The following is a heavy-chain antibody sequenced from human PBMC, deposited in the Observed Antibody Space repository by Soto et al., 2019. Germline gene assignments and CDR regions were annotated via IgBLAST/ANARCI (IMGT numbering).Heavy chain of an antibody. Sequence: GESLKISCKGSGYSFSTYWTGWVRQMPGKGLEWMGIIYPGDSDTRYSPSFQGQVTISADKSISTAYLQWSSLKASDTAMYYCASGITGTTGGMDVWGQGTTVTVSS. CDR2: IYPGDSDT. J-gene: IGHJ6*02. V-gene: IGHV5-51*01. CDR1: GYSFSTYW. CDR3: ASGITGTTGGMDV. D-gene: IGHD1-7*01.